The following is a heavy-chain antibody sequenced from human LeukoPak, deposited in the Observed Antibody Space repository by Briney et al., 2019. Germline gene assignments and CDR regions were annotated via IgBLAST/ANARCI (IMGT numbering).Heavy chain of an antibody. CDR1: GFTFSSYS. Sequence: GGSLRLSCAASGFTFSSYSMNWVRQAPGKGLEWVSSISSSSSYIYYADSVKGRSTISRDNAKNSLYLQVNSLRAEDTGVYYCARDLHYDFWSGYYTGDVDYFDYWGQGTLVTVSS. V-gene: IGHV3-21*01. D-gene: IGHD3-3*01. CDR3: ARDLHYDFWSGYYTGDVDYFDY. J-gene: IGHJ4*02. CDR2: ISSSSSYI.